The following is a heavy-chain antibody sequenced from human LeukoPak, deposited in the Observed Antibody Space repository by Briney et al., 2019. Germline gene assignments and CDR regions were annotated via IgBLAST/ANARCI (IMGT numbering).Heavy chain of an antibody. CDR3: ARDRTDFYYYYYMDV. J-gene: IGHJ6*03. V-gene: IGHV3-48*04. CDR2: ISSRSSAI. Sequence: GGSLRLSCAASGFTFSSYSMNWVRQAPGEGLEWVSYISSRSSAIYYADSAKGRFTISSDNAKISLYLQMYSLRAEDTAVYYCARDRTDFYYYYYMDVWGKGTTVTVSS. CDR1: GFTFSSYS.